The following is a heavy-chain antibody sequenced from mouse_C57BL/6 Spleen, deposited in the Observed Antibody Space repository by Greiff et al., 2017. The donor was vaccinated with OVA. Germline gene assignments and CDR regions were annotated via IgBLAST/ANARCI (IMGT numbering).Heavy chain of an antibody. Sequence: VQLQQSGAELVRPGASVTLSCKASGYTFTDYEMHWVKQTPVHGLAWIGAIDPETGGTAYNQKFKGKAILTADKSSSTAYMELRSLTSEDSAVYYCTRSSRDYYDYWGQGTTLTVAS. CDR2: IDPETGGT. CDR1: GYTFTDYE. J-gene: IGHJ2*01. D-gene: IGHD1-1*01. CDR3: TRSSRDYYDY. V-gene: IGHV1-15*01.